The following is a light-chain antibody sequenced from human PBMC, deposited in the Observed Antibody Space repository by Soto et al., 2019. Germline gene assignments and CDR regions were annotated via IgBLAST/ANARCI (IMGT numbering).Light chain of an antibody. V-gene: IGKV3D-20*02. CDR2: DAS. Sequence: EFVLTQSPGTLSLSPGERATLSCRASQTVRNNYLAWYQQKPGQAPRLLIYDASSRATGIPDRFSGGGSGTDFTLTISSLEPEDFAVYYCQQRSNWRFGPGTKVDIK. J-gene: IGKJ3*01. CDR1: QTVRNNY. CDR3: QQRSNWR.